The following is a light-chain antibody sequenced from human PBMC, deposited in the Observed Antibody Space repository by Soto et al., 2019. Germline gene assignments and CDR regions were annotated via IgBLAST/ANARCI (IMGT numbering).Light chain of an antibody. CDR3: CSYADSSTYV. CDR2: EDS. V-gene: IGLV2-23*01. CDR1: SSDVGSYNL. Sequence: QSALTQPASVSGSPGQSITISCTGTSSDVGSYNLVSWYQQHPGKAPKLMIYEDSKRPSGVSNRFSGSKSGNMASLTISGLQTEDEADYYCCSYADSSTYVFGTGTKVTVL. J-gene: IGLJ1*01.